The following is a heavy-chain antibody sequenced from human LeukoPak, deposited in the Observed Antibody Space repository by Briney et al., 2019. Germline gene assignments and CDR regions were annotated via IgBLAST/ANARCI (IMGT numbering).Heavy chain of an antibody. CDR2: IYYSGST. V-gene: IGHV4-59*01. CDR1: GGSISSYY. Sequence: SETLSLTCTVSGGSISSYYWSWIRQPPGKGLEWIGYIYYSGSTNYNPSLKSRVTISVDTSKNQFSLKLSSVTAADTAVYYCARHHYYYDRSGYHQGGDWGQGTLVTVSS. CDR3: ARHHYYYDRSGYHQGGD. D-gene: IGHD3-22*01. J-gene: IGHJ4*02.